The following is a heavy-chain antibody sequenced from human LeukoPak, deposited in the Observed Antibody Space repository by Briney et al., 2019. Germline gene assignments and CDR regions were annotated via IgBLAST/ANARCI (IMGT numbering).Heavy chain of an antibody. J-gene: IGHJ4*02. D-gene: IGHD3-10*01. V-gene: IGHV3-74*01. CDR2: INSDGSIT. Sequence: GGSLRLSCAAPGFTFSRYWVQWVRQAPGKGLVRVSNINSDGSITRYADSVKGRFTISRDNAKNTLYLQMNSLTVEYTAVYYCASQSFGEFSNYWGQGILVTVSS. CDR3: ASQSFGEFSNY. CDR1: GFTFSRYW.